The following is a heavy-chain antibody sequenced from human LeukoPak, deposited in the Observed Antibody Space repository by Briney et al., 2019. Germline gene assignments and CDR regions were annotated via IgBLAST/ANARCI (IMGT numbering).Heavy chain of an antibody. Sequence: GASVKVSCKASGYTFTGYYSHWVRPAPGQGLEWMGWISPNNGGTNYAQKFQGRVNMTRDTSISTAYMELSRLRSDDTAVYYCARICSGGSCYPFDYWGQGTLVTVSS. CDR3: ARICSGGSCYPFDY. J-gene: IGHJ4*02. CDR2: ISPNNGGT. CDR1: GYTFTGYY. V-gene: IGHV1-2*02. D-gene: IGHD2-15*01.